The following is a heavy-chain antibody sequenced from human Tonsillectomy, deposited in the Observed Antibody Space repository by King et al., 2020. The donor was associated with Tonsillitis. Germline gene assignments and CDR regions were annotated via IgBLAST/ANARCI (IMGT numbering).Heavy chain of an antibody. CDR3: AKILGSFYDDGPGDY. Sequence: VQLVESGGGVVQPGGSLRLSCAASGFTFSNYGMHWVRQSPGKGLARVAFIRSDGSNKFYADSVKGRFTISRDNSKNTLYLQMYSLRTEDTAVYYCAKILGSFYDDGPGDYWGQGTPGTVSS. J-gene: IGHJ4*02. V-gene: IGHV3-30*02. CDR1: GFTFSNYG. D-gene: IGHD2-15*01. CDR2: IRSDGSNK.